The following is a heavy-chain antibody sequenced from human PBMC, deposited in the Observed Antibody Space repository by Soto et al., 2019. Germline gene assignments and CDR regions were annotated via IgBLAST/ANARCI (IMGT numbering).Heavy chain of an antibody. D-gene: IGHD6-25*01. CDR3: AKFFVETGSNSGWPWSFHY. V-gene: IGHV3-23*01. CDR2: ISGSGVTT. CDR1: GFTFSNYA. J-gene: IGHJ4*02. Sequence: EVQLLESGGGLVQPGRSLRLSCAASGFTFSNYAMSWVRQAPGQGLDWVSAISGSGVTTYYADSVKGRFTISRDNSKHTLFLQMNSLRAEDAAVYYCAKFFVETGSNSGWPWSFHYWGQGTLVTVSS.